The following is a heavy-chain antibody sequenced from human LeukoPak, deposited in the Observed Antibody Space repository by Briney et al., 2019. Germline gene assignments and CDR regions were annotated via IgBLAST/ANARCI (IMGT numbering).Heavy chain of an antibody. Sequence: PGGSLRLSCAASGFTLSRHWMSWVRQAPGKGLEWVASIRQDGNDINYVESVKGRFIISRDNAGNSVSLQMSSLRAEDTAMYYCARAGLPVYGDFLDYWGQGTLVTVSS. V-gene: IGHV3-7*01. J-gene: IGHJ4*02. D-gene: IGHD4-17*01. CDR3: ARAGLPVYGDFLDY. CDR2: IRQDGNDI. CDR1: GFTLSRHW.